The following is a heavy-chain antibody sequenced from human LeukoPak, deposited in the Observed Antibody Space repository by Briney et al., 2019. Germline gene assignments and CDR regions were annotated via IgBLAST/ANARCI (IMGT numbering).Heavy chain of an antibody. CDR2: IYHSGST. D-gene: IGHD6-13*01. V-gene: IGHV4-38-2*02. CDR1: NYSISSGYY. J-gene: IGHJ4*02. Sequence: PSETLSLTCTVSNYSISSGYYWDWIRQPPGKGLEWIGSIYHSGSTYYSPSLKSRVTISVDTSKNQLSLKLNSVTAADTAVYYCARDAIKAAGFGVDYWGQGTLVTVSS. CDR3: ARDAIKAAGFGVDY.